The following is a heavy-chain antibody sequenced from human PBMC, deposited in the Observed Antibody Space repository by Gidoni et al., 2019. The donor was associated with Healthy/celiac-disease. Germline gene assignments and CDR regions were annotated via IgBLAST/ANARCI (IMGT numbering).Heavy chain of an antibody. J-gene: IGHJ4*02. Sequence: EVQLVASGGGLVQPGRSLRLPWTASGFTFGDDVMSWFRQAPGKGLEWVGFIRSKAYGGTTEYAASVKGRFTISRDDSKSIAYLQMNSLKTEDTAVYYCTRAGSSGCRKPCFDYWGQGTLVTVSS. CDR3: TRAGSSGCRKPCFDY. D-gene: IGHD6-19*01. CDR2: IRSKAYGGTT. CDR1: GFTFGDDV. V-gene: IGHV3-49*03.